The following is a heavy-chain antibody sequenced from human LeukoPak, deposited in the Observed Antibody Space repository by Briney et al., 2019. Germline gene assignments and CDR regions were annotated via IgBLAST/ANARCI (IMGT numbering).Heavy chain of an antibody. CDR2: INAGNGDT. Sequence: ASVKVSCKASGYTFTTYAMHWVRQAPGQRLEWMGWINAGNGDTKYSQKFQGRVTITRDTSASTAYMELSSLTSEDTAVYYCARDTWVATHTFDYWGQGTLVTVSS. J-gene: IGHJ4*02. V-gene: IGHV1-3*01. D-gene: IGHD5-12*01. CDR3: ARDTWVATHTFDY. CDR1: GYTFTTYA.